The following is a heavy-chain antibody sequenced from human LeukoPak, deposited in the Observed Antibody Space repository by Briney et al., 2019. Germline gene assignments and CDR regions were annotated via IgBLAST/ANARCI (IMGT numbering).Heavy chain of an antibody. D-gene: IGHD1-14*01. CDR2: INGDGGRT. CDR3: AKDIKGTNYYYYGMGA. V-gene: IGHV3-23*01. CDR1: GFTFSNSA. Sequence: PGGSLRLSCAASGFTFSNSAMTWVRQAPGKGLDWVSAINGDGGRTYHADSVKGRFTISRDNSKNTLHLQMNSLRVEDTAVYYCAKDIKGTNYYYYGMGAWGQGTTVTVSS. J-gene: IGHJ6*02.